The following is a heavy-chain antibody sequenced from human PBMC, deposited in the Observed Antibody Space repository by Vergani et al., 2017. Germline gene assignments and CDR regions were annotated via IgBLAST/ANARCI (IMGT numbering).Heavy chain of an antibody. Sequence: EVQLVESGGGLVKPGGSLRLSCAASGFTFSSYSMNWVRQAPGQGLEWVSSISSSSSYIYYADSVKGRFTISRDNAKNSLYLQMNSLRAEDTAVYYCARDLFYYDSSGYYSGFFDYWGQGTLVTVYS. CDR3: ARDLFYYDSSGYYSGFFDY. V-gene: IGHV3-21*01. D-gene: IGHD3-22*01. CDR2: ISSSSSYI. CDR1: GFTFSSYS. J-gene: IGHJ4*02.